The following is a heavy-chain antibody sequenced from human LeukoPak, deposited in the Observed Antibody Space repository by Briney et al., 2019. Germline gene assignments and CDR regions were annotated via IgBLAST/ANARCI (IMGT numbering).Heavy chain of an antibody. J-gene: IGHJ4*02. D-gene: IGHD3-16*01. CDR1: GFTFDDYG. CDR2: INWNGGST. V-gene: IGHV3-20*04. Sequence: GGSLRLSCAASGFTFDDYGMSWVRQAPGKGLEWVSGINWNGGSTGYADSVKGRFTIPRDNAKNSLYLQMNSLRVEDTSVYYCAKLRRGEWRGRIDSWGQGTLVTVSS. CDR3: AKLRRGEWRGRIDS.